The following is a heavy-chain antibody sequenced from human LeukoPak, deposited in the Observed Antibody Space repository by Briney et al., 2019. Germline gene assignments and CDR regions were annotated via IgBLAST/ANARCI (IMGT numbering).Heavy chain of an antibody. D-gene: IGHD4-11*01. CDR2: IRYDGSNK. Sequence: GGSLRLSCAASGFTFSSYGMHWVRQAPGKGLEWVAFIRYDGSNKYYADSVKGEFTVSRDNIKETVHLQMNSLRAEDTAVYYCAKDPPEGDYTLFFDPWGEGTRVTVSS. CDR3: AKDPPEGDYTLFFDP. V-gene: IGHV3-30*02. J-gene: IGHJ5*02. CDR1: GFTFSSYG.